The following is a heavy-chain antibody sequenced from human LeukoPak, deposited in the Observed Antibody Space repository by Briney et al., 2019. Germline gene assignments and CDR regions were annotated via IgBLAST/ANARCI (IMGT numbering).Heavy chain of an antibody. Sequence: GGSLRLSCAASGFTFSSYSMNWVRQAPGEGLEWVSYICSSSSTIYYADSVKGRFTISRDNAKNSLYLQMNSLRDEDTAVYYCARLPGYSSGWFVDYFDYWGQGTLVTVSS. CDR1: GFTFSSYS. V-gene: IGHV3-48*02. J-gene: IGHJ4*02. CDR3: ARLPGYSSGWFVDYFDY. CDR2: ICSSSSTI. D-gene: IGHD6-19*01.